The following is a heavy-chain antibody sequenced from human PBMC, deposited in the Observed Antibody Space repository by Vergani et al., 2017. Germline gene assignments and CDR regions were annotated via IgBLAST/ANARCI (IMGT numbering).Heavy chain of an antibody. V-gene: IGHV1-18*01. CDR1: GYNFTSYG. CDR3: ARGALVAMAGFDP. J-gene: IGHJ5*02. Sequence: QVQLVQSGAEVKKPGASVRVSCKSSGYNFTSYGISWVRQAPGQGLEWVGWISTYNGYTDYAQKVQGRVTMTTDTSTSTAYMELRSLRSDDTAVYYCARGALVAMAGFDPWGQGTLVTVSS. CDR2: ISTYNGYT. D-gene: IGHD6-19*01.